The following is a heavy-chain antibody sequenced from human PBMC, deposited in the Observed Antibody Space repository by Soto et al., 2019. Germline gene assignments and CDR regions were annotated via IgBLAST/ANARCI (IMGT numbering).Heavy chain of an antibody. D-gene: IGHD3-22*01. J-gene: IGHJ4*02. V-gene: IGHV4-30-4*01. Sequence: SETLSFTCTVSGGSISSGDYYWRWIRQPPGKGLEWIGYIYYSGSNYYNLSLKSRVTVSVDTSKNQFSLKLSSVAAADTAVYYCARGSYYYDSSGYFLYWGQGTLVTVSS. CDR1: GGSISSGDYY. CDR2: IYYSGSN. CDR3: ARGSYYYDSSGYFLY.